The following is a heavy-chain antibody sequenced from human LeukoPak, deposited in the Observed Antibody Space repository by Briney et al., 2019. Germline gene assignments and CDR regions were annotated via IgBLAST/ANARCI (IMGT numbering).Heavy chain of an antibody. D-gene: IGHD3-10*01. Sequence: ASVKVSCKASGYIFTSYAMQWVRQAPGQRLEWMGWINAGNGNTKYSQKFQGRVTITRDTSARTAYMELSSLRSEDTAVYYCARGAEGTMVRGVLNYFDNWGQGTLVTVSS. J-gene: IGHJ4*02. CDR1: GYIFTSYA. V-gene: IGHV1-3*01. CDR3: ARGAEGTMVRGVLNYFDN. CDR2: INAGNGNT.